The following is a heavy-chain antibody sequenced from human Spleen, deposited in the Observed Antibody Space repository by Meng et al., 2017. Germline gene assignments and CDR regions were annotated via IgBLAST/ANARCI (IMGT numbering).Heavy chain of an antibody. Sequence: QVQLVESGAELKKPGASVKVSWTPSGYTLPAYYIHWVRQAPGQGLDWMGRIDPNSGVTEYAQKFQGRVTVTGDTSISTAYMELSRLRSDDTAIYYCVRDEDISAAGKLFGDYWGQGTLVTVSS. CDR1: GYTLPAYY. D-gene: IGHD6-13*01. J-gene: IGHJ4*02. CDR2: IDPNSGVT. CDR3: VRDEDISAAGKLFGDY. V-gene: IGHV1-2*06.